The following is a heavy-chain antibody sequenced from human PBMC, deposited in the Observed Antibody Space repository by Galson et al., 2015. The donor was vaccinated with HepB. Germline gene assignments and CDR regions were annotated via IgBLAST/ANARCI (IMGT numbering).Heavy chain of an antibody. CDR3: ARGRYGSGSYEVLNWFDP. Sequence: SVKVSCKASGGTFSSYAISWVRQAPGQGLEWMGGIIPIFGIANYAQKFQGRVTITADKSTSTAYMELSSLRSEDTAVYYCARGRYGSGSYEVLNWFDPWGQGTLVTVSS. D-gene: IGHD3-10*01. V-gene: IGHV1-69*10. J-gene: IGHJ5*02. CDR1: GGTFSSYA. CDR2: IIPIFGIA.